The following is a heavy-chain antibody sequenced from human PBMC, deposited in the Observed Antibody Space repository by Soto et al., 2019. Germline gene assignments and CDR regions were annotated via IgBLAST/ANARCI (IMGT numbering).Heavy chain of an antibody. V-gene: IGHV4-59*01. D-gene: IGHD6-13*01. Sequence: SETLSLTCTVSGCSISSYYWSWIRQPPGKGLEWIGYIYYSGSTNYNPSLKSRVTISVDTSKNQFSLKLSSVTAADTAVYYCARDRSSSWTGDFDYWGQGTLVNVSS. CDR1: GCSISSYY. CDR2: IYYSGST. J-gene: IGHJ4*02. CDR3: ARDRSSSWTGDFDY.